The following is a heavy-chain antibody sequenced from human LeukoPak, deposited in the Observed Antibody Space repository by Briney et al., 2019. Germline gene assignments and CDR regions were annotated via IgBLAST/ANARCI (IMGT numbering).Heavy chain of an antibody. CDR1: GFTFSSYA. J-gene: IGHJ4*02. D-gene: IGHD3-16*02. Sequence: GGSLRLSCAASGFTFSSYAMSWVRQAPGKGLEWVSAISGSGGGTYYADSVKGRFTISRDDSKNILYLEMNSLRAEDTAVYYCAKSRSGGISSYNYWGQGTLVTVSS. V-gene: IGHV3-23*01. CDR2: ISGSGGGT. CDR3: AKSRSGGISSYNY.